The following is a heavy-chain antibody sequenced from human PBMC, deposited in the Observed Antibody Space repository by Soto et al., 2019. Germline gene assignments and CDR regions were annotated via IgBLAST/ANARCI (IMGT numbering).Heavy chain of an antibody. V-gene: IGHV1-69*13. J-gene: IGHJ6*02. CDR3: ARVRGSGVAASLLDYYGMDV. CDR2: IIPIFGTA. D-gene: IGHD6-6*01. CDR1: GGTFSSYA. Sequence: ASVKVSCKASGGTFSSYAISWVRQAPGQGLEWMGGIIPIFGTANYAQKFQGRVTITADESTSTAYMELSSLRSEDTAVYYCARVRGSGVAASLLDYYGMDVWGQGTTVTVS.